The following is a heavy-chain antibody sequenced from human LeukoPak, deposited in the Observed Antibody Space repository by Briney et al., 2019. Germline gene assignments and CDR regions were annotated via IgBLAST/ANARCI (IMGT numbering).Heavy chain of an antibody. CDR2: SGST. CDR1: GYSISSGYY. D-gene: IGHD6-19*01. V-gene: IGHV4-38-2*02. J-gene: IGHJ4*02. Sequence: SETLSLTCTVSGYSISSGYYWGWIRQPPGKGLEWIGSGSTYYNPSLKSRVTISVDTSKNQFSLQLNSVTPEDTAVYYCARAPHGSGCDYWSQGALVTVSS. CDR3: ARAPHGSGCDY.